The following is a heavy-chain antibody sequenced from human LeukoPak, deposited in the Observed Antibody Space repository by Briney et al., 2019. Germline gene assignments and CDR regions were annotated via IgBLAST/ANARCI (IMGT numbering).Heavy chain of an antibody. CDR3: ARNPPGRSSYFYYYMDV. J-gene: IGHJ6*03. D-gene: IGHD3-10*01. Sequence: AETLSPTCPVSGGSITINYWSWIRQPAGKGLEWTGRIFTSESTNYSPSHKRRVTMSVATSKNQSSLKLSSVTAADTAVYSCARNPPGRSSYFYYYMDVCGKGTTVRVSS. CDR2: IFTSEST. V-gene: IGHV4-4*07. CDR1: GGSITINY.